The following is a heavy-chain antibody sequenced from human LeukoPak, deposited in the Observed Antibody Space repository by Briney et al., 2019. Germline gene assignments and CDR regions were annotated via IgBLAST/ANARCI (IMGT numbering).Heavy chain of an antibody. CDR1: GFTFSSYS. CDR2: IKSKTAGGTI. J-gene: IGHJ4*02. V-gene: IGHV3-15*01. D-gene: IGHD1-26*01. Sequence: GGSLRLSCAASGFTFSSYSMNWVRQAPGKGLEWVGRIKSKTAGGTIDYAAPMKGRFTISRDDSKNTLYLQMNSLKTEDTAVYYCTTGESMVGSTIHIRWADWGQGTLVTVSS. CDR3: TTGESMVGSTIHIRWAD.